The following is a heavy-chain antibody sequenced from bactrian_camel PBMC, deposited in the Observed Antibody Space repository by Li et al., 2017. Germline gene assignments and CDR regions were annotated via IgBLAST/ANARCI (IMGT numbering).Heavy chain of an antibody. CDR1: GVTFSRYA. J-gene: IGHJ4*01. Sequence: EVQLVESGGGLVQPGGSLRLSCLASGVTFSRYAIHWVRRARGKGLEWVSAINSGGGSTFYASSMKGRFTISKDVAKNTLYLQMNSLKYDDTAMYFCAADSRSWYHYYRWGRGTQVTVS. CDR2: INSGGGST. D-gene: IGHD6*01. V-gene: IGHV3S31*01. CDR3: AADSRSWYHYYR.